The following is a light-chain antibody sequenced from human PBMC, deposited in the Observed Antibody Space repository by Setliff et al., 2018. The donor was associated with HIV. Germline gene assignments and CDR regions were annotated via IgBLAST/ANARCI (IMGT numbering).Light chain of an antibody. J-gene: IGLJ1*01. V-gene: IGLV3-1*01. Sequence: SYELTQPPSVSVSPGQTASITCSGHKLGDKYACWYQQKPGQSPVLVIYQDNKRPSGIPGRFSGSNSGNTATLTISGTQAMDEADYYCQAWDSSTAWNVFGTGTKVTVL. CDR1: KLGDKY. CDR2: QDN. CDR3: QAWDSSTAWNV.